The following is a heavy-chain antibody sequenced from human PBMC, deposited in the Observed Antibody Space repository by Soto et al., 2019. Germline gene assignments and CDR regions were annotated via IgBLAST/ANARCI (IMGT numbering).Heavy chain of an antibody. CDR1: GGSFSGYY. CDR2: VNHSGGI. CDR3: AGRNGYYSGIDY. Sequence: QVQLPHWGAGLLKPSETLSLTCVVYGGSFSGYYWSGIRQPPGKGLEWFGEVNHSGGIDYNPSLKSRVTISVDTSKNQFYLKLSSVTAADTAVYYCAGRNGYYSGIDYWGQGTLVTVSS. V-gene: IGHV4-34*02. D-gene: IGHD3-22*01. J-gene: IGHJ4*02.